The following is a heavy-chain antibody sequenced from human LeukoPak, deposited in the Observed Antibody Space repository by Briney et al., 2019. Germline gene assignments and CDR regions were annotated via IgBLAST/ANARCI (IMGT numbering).Heavy chain of an antibody. CDR3: ARDTLIDP. Sequence: GGSLRLSCAASGFTFSSYAMHWVRQAPGKGLEGVAVISYDGSNKYYADSVKGRFTISRDNSKNTLYLQMNSLRAEDTAVYYCARDTLIDPWGQGTLVTVSS. CDR2: ISYDGSNK. D-gene: IGHD2-15*01. CDR1: GFTFSSYA. J-gene: IGHJ5*02. V-gene: IGHV3-30*01.